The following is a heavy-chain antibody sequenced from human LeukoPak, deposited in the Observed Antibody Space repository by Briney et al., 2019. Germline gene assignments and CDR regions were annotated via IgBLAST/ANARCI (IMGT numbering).Heavy chain of an antibody. CDR1: GESFSYYF. Sequence: PSETLSLTCAVYGESFSYYFWSWIRQPPGKGLEWIGEISHSGATNYNPTLKTPVTISVDPSKKQLSLRLSSVTAADTAVYYCARVPRSYYYYYYMDVWGKGTTVTVSS. J-gene: IGHJ6*03. V-gene: IGHV4-34*01. CDR2: ISHSGAT. CDR3: ARVPRSYYYYYYMDV.